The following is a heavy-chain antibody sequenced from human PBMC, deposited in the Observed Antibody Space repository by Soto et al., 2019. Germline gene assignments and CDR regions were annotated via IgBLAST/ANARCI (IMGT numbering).Heavy chain of an antibody. D-gene: IGHD2-15*01. CDR2: ISAYNGNT. V-gene: IGHV1-18*01. CDR3: ARGYCSGGSCYFPQPFDY. J-gene: IGHJ4*02. CDR1: GYTFTSYG. Sequence: ASVKVSCKASGYTFTSYGISWVRQAPGQGLEWMGWISAYNGNTNYAQKLQGRVTITRDTSASTAYMELSSLRSEDTAVYYCARGYCSGGSCYFPQPFDYWGQGTLVTVSS.